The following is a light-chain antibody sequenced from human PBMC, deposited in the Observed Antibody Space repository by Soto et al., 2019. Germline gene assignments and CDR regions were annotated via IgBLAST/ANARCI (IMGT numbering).Light chain of an antibody. V-gene: IGKV1-5*01. CDR2: DAS. J-gene: IGKJ1*01. Sequence: DTQLTQSPSTLSASVGDRVHITCRASQSISSWLAWYQQKPGKAPKVLIYDASSLESGVPSRFSGSGSGTEFTLTISSLQPDDFATYYCQQYNSYLTWTFGQGTKVDIK. CDR3: QQYNSYLTWT. CDR1: QSISSW.